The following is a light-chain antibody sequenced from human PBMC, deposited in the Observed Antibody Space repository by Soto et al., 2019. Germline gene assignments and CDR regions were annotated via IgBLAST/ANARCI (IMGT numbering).Light chain of an antibody. V-gene: IGKV1-5*03. CDR1: QSISSW. CDR3: QQYKADART. J-gene: IGKJ1*01. Sequence: NQSAAALSVSDGARVTITCLARQSISSWLAWYQQKPGKAPKLLIYKASNLHSGVPSRFSGSGSGTEFTLTISSLQPDDFATYYSQQYKADARTCGLGTRW. CDR2: KAS.